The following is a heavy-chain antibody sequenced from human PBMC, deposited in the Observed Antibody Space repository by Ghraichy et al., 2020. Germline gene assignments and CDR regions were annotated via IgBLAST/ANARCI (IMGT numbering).Heavy chain of an antibody. D-gene: IGHD4-17*01. Sequence: TVKVSCKASGGTFSSYAISWVRQAPGQGLEWMGGIIPIFGTANYAQKFQGRVTITADESTSTAYMELSSLRSEDTAVYYCARDGWEKSPIGDYGDWYFDLWGRGTLVTVSS. CDR2: IIPIFGTA. CDR1: GGTFSSYA. V-gene: IGHV1-69*13. J-gene: IGHJ2*01. CDR3: ARDGWEKSPIGDYGDWYFDL.